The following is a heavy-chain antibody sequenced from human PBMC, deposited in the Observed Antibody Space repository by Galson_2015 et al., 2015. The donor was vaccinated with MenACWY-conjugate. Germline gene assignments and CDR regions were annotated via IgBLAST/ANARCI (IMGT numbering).Heavy chain of an antibody. CDR3: ARVGGSSLARFDY. J-gene: IGHJ4*02. D-gene: IGHD6-6*01. Sequence: SLRLSCATSAFSVGSNYMSWVRQAPGKGLEWVSIIYSGGDTYYADSVKGRFTISRDNSKNTLYLQMNYLRAEATAVYYCARVGGSSLARFDYWGQGTLVTVSS. V-gene: IGHV3-53*01. CDR2: IYSGGDT. CDR1: AFSVGSNY.